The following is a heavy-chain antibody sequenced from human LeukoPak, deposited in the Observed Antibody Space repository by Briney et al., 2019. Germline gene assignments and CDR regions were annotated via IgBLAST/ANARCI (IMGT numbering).Heavy chain of an antibody. Sequence: GRSLRLSRVASGFTFSSYGMHWVRQAPGKGLEWVAVISYDGSNKYYADSVKGRFTISRDNSKNTLYLQMNSLRAADTAVYYCAKDSQSSGRSYFDYWGQGTLVTVSS. D-gene: IGHD6-19*01. CDR3: AKDSQSSGRSYFDY. J-gene: IGHJ4*02. CDR2: ISYDGSNK. CDR1: GFTFSSYG. V-gene: IGHV3-30*18.